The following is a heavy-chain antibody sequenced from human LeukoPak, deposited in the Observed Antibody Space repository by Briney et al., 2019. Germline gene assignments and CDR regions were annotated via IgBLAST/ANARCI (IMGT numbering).Heavy chain of an antibody. V-gene: IGHV4-4*07. CDR3: ARRDITSGWSFNY. CDR1: GDSISNYH. J-gene: IGHJ4*02. Sequence: PSETLSLTCSVSGDSISNYHWSWIRQPAGKGLEWIGQSRSSGRTNYNPPLESRVTVSIDTPENQFSLTIRSVTAADTAIYYCARRDITSGWSFNYWDQGILVTVS. D-gene: IGHD6-19*01. CDR2: SRSSGRT.